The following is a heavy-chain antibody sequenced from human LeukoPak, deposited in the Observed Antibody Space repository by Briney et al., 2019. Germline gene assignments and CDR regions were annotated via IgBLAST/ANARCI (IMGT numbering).Heavy chain of an antibody. CDR3: ARLFIASGGDIKYFDY. D-gene: IGHD6-13*01. CDR2: IKPNSGDT. Sequence: ASVKVSCKASGYTFTDYHIHWVRQAPGQGLEWMAWIKPNSGDTHYAQKFQGRVTVTRDTSISTAFMELSRLRSDDTAVYYCARLFIASGGDIKYFDYWGQGALLTVSS. V-gene: IGHV1-2*02. J-gene: IGHJ4*02. CDR1: GYTFTDYH.